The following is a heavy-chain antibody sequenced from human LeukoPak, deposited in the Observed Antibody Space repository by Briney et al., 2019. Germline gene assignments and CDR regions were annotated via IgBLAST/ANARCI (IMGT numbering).Heavy chain of an antibody. CDR3: AGGFGELSETYFAY. J-gene: IGHJ4*02. CDR1: GFTFSSYA. Sequence: GGSLRLSCAASGFTFSSYAMHWVRQAPGKGLEWVAVISYDGSNKYYADSVKGRFTISRDNSKNTLYLQMNSLRAEDTAVYYCAGGFGELSETYFAYWGQGTLVTVSS. CDR2: ISYDGSNK. D-gene: IGHD3-10*01. V-gene: IGHV3-30-3*01.